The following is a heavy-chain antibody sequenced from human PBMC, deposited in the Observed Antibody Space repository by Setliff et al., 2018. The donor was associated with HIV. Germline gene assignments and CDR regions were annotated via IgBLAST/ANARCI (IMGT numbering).Heavy chain of an antibody. Sequence: SETLSLTCAVYGVSLSGYYWSWIRQPPGKGLEWIGEINHRGITNYSPSLKSRVTISVDTSKNQFSPKLRSVTAADTAAYYCARVVWMAAAGTIDYYYYGMDIWGQGTTVTVSS. D-gene: IGHD6-13*01. CDR2: INHRGIT. V-gene: IGHV4-34*01. CDR3: ARVVWMAAAGTIDYYYYGMDI. CDR1: GVSLSGYY. J-gene: IGHJ6*02.